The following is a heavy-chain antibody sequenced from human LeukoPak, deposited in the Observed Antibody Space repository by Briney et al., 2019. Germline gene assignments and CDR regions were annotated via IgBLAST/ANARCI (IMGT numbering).Heavy chain of an antibody. CDR2: IIPILGIA. D-gene: IGHD3-10*01. Sequence: GASVKVSCKASGGTFSSYAVSWVRQAPGQGLEWMGRIIPILGIANYAQKFQGRVTITADKSTSTAYMELSSLRSEDTAVYYCARDPDTVWFGELPAGYYGMDVWGQGTTVTVSS. CDR1: GGTFSSYA. CDR3: ARDPDTVWFGELPAGYYGMDV. J-gene: IGHJ6*02. V-gene: IGHV1-69*04.